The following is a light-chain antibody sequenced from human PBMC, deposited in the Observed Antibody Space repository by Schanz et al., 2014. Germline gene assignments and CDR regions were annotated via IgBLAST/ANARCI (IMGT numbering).Light chain of an antibody. Sequence: EIELTQSPGTLSLSPGERATFSCRASQSVRSTYFAWYQHIPGQAPRLLIYAASIRAIGIPDRFSGSGSGTDFTLTISRLEPEDFAVFYCQQYHTSPYTFGQGTKLEIK. CDR2: AAS. CDR3: QQYHTSPYT. J-gene: IGKJ2*01. CDR1: QSVRSTY. V-gene: IGKV3-20*01.